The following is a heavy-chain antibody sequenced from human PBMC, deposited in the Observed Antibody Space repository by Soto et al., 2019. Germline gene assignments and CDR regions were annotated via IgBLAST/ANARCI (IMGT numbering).Heavy chain of an antibody. D-gene: IGHD3-22*01. V-gene: IGHV1-18*01. J-gene: IGHJ1*01. CDR1: GYTFTSYG. Sequence: QVQLVQSGAEVKKPGASVKVSCKASGYTFTSYGISWVRQAPGQGLEWMGWISAYNGNTNYAQKLQGRVTMTTDTXXSXAXXGLRSLRSDDTAVYYCARGMRDYYDSSGSDRWFQHWGQGTLVTVSS. CDR2: ISAYNGNT. CDR3: ARGMRDYYDSSGSDRWFQH.